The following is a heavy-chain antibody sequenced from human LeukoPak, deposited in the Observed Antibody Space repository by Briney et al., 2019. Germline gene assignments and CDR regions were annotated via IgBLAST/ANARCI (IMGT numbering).Heavy chain of an antibody. CDR3: ARDSRLVYGEGAPFDY. CDR1: GFTFSTYS. V-gene: IGHV3-48*04. CDR2: ISGSSSSSDGGAI. D-gene: IGHD3-3*01. J-gene: IGHJ4*02. Sequence: PGGSLRLSCTASGFTFSTYSMNWVRQAPGRGLEWVSYISGSSSSSDGGAIQYADSVKGRFTISRDNAKNSLYLQMNSLRAEDTAVYYCARDSRLVYGEGAPFDYWGQGTLVTVSS.